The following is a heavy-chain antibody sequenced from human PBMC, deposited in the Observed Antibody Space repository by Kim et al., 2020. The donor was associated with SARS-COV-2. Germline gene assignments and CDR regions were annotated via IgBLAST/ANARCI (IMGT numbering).Heavy chain of an antibody. J-gene: IGHJ6*02. V-gene: IGHV3-33*08. CDR2: IWFDGSKK. Sequence: GGSLRLSCAASGFTFSSYGMHWVRQAPGKGLEWVAVIWFDGSKKYYADSVKGRFTTSRDNSKNTLYLQMNSRGAEDTAVYYCLRDSDIVTGYKRGFGMDVWGQGTTVTVSS. CDR3: LRDSDIVTGYKRGFGMDV. CDR1: GFTFSSYG. D-gene: IGHD3-9*01.